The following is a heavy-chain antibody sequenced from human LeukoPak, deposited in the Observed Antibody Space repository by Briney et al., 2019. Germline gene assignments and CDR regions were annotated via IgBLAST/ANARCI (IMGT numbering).Heavy chain of an antibody. CDR2: IYYSGST. D-gene: IGHD5-12*01. CDR3: ARQLRYYFDY. CDR1: GGSISSSSYY. V-gene: IGHV4-39*01. J-gene: IGHJ4*02. Sequence: SETLSLTCTVSGGSISSSSYYWGWIRQPPGKGLEWIGSIYYSGSTYYNPSLKSRVTISVDTPKNQFSLKLSSVTAADTAVYYCARQLRYYFDYWGQGTLVTVSS.